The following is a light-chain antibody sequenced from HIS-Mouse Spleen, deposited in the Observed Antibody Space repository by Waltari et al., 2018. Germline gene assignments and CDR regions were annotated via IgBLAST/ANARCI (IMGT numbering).Light chain of an antibody. CDR2: DAS. J-gene: IGKJ4*01. Sequence: IQMTQSQSSLSASVGDRVTTTCQASQDISKYLNWYQQKPGKAPKLLIYDASNLETGVPSRFSGSGSGTDFTFTISSLQPEDIATYYCQQYDNLPPLTFGGGTKVEIK. CDR1: QDISKY. CDR3: QQYDNLPPLT. V-gene: IGKV1-33*01.